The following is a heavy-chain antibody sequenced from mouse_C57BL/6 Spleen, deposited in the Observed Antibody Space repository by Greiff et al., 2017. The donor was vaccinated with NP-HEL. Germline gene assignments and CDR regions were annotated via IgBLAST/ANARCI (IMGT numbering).Heavy chain of an antibody. CDR1: GYTFTSYW. CDR3: ARSLCDGYPYYFDY. V-gene: IGHV1-61*01. J-gene: IGHJ2*01. Sequence: VQLQQPGAELVRPGSSVKLSCKASGYTFTSYWMDWVKQRPGQGLEWIGNIYPSDSETHYNQKFKDKATLTVDKASSTAYMQLSSLTSEDSAVYYCARSLCDGYPYYFDYWGQGTTLTVSS. D-gene: IGHD2-3*01. CDR2: IYPSDSET.